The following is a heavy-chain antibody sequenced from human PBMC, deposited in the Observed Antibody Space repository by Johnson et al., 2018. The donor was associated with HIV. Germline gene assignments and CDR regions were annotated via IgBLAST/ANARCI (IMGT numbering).Heavy chain of an antibody. CDR1: GFTFDEYD. D-gene: IGHD5-12*01. CDR3: AKDIGAGAAPMYAFDI. Sequence: EVQLVESGGGLVQPGGSLRLSCAASGFTFDEYDMSWVRQAPGKGLEWVSGINWNGGTPGSADSVKNRFTISRDNAKNSLYLQMNSLRAEDTALYYCAKDIGAGAAPMYAFDIWGQGTMVTVSS. J-gene: IGHJ3*02. V-gene: IGHV3-20*04. CDR2: INWNGGTP.